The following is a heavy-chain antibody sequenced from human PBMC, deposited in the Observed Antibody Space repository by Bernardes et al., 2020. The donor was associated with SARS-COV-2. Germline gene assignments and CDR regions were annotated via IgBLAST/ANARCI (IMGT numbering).Heavy chain of an antibody. CDR2: ISAYNGNT. Sequence: ASLKVSCKASGYTFTSYGISWVRQAPGQGLEWMGWISAYNGNTTYAQKLQGRVTMTTDTSTSTAYMELRSLRSDDTAVYYCARAGGYYGDYFGDYWGQGTLVTVSS. V-gene: IGHV1-18*01. J-gene: IGHJ4*02. CDR1: GYTFTSYG. CDR3: ARAGGYYGDYFGDY. D-gene: IGHD4-17*01.